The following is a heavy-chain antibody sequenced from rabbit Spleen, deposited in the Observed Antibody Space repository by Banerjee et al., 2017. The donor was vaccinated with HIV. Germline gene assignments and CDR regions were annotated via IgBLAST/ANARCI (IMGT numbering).Heavy chain of an antibody. CDR1: GFSFSNKAV. V-gene: IGHV1S40*01. Sequence: QSLEESGGDLVKPGASLTLTCTASGFSFSNKAVMCWVRQAPGKGLQWIACINAVTGKAVYATWAKGRFTFSKTSSTTVTLQMTSLTAADTATYFCARDYVNAFDPWGQGTWSPS. CDR3: ARDYVNAFDP. D-gene: IGHD4-2*01. J-gene: IGHJ2*01. CDR2: INAVTGKA.